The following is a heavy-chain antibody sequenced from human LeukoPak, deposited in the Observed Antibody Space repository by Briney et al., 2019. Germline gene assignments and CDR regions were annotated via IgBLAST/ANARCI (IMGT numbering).Heavy chain of an antibody. J-gene: IGHJ4*02. CDR1: GFTFDDYA. CDR2: ISWNSGSI. D-gene: IGHD2-2*01. V-gene: IGHV3-9*03. CDR3: AKARYCSSTSCYWYY. Sequence: GRSLRLSCAASGFTFDDYAMHWVRQAPGKGLEWVSGISWNSGSIGYADSVKGRFTISRDNAKNSLYLQMNSLRAEDMALYYCAKARYCSSTSCYWYYWGQGTLVTVSS.